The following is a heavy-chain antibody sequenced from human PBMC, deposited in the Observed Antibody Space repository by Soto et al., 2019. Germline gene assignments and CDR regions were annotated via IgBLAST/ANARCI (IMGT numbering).Heavy chain of an antibody. CDR2: MSPKNGNT. J-gene: IGHJ4*02. CDR3: ARDPSETPPDH. CDR1: GYTFIDYG. Sequence: VQLVQSAADVKKPGASVKVSCRASGYTFIDYGMSWVRQAPGQGLEWMGWMSPKNGNTNLAQKFRGRVTMTTDTSTSTVYMELRSLRPDDTAVYYCARDPSETPPDHWGQGTLVTVSS. V-gene: IGHV1-18*01.